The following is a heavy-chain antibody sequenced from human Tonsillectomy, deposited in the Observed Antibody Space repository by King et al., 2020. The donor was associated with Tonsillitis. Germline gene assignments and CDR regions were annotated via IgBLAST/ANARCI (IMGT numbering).Heavy chain of an antibody. CDR1: GGSISSGDYY. D-gene: IGHD3-22*01. V-gene: IGHV4-30-4*01. CDR3: ARARNYYDSSGYPYPTWWFDP. CDR2: IYYSGST. Sequence: VQLQESGPGLVKPSQTLSLTCTVSGGSISSGDYYWSWIRQPPGKGLEWIGYIYYSGSTYYNPSLKSRVTISVDTSKNQFSLKLSSVTAADTAVYYCARARNYYDSSGYPYPTWWFDPWGQGTLVTVSS. J-gene: IGHJ5*02.